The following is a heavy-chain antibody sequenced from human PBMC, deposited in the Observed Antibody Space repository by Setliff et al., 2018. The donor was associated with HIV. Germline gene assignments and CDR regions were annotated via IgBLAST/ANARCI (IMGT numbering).Heavy chain of an antibody. V-gene: IGHV1-69*10. CDR3: AREPRGSSSWHHNDAFDI. Sequence: SVKVSCKASGGPFSSYAISWVRQAPGQGLEWMGGIIPILGIANYAQKFQGRVTITADKSTSTAYMELSSLRSEDTAVYYCAREPRGSSSWHHNDAFDIWGQGTMVTVSS. CDR1: GGPFSSYA. CDR2: IIPILGIA. D-gene: IGHD6-13*01. J-gene: IGHJ3*02.